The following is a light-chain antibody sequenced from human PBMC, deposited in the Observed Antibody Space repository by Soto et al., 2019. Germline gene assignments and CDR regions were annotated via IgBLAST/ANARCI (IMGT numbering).Light chain of an antibody. CDR3: QQYPNWPPA. V-gene: IGKV3-15*01. CDR2: GAS. Sequence: EIVMTQSPATLSVSPGERATLSCRASQSVSSNLAWYQQKPGQAPRLLIYGASTRATGIPARFSGSGSGTEFTLTISSLQSEDFAVYYCQQYPNWPPAFGGGSTVEIK. CDR1: QSVSSN. J-gene: IGKJ4*01.